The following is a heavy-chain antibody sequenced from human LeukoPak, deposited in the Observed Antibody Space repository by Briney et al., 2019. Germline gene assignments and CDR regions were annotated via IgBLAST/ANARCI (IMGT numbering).Heavy chain of an antibody. Sequence: KPSETLSLTCTVSGGSISSSTYYWAWIRQPPGKGLEWIGSIYYSGSPYYSPSLKSRVTISVDPSKNQFSLKMSSVTAADTAVYHCATFEGVTWGQGTLVTVSS. J-gene: IGHJ5*02. CDR2: IYYSGSP. CDR1: GGSISSSTYY. D-gene: IGHD2-8*01. V-gene: IGHV4-39*01. CDR3: ATFEGVT.